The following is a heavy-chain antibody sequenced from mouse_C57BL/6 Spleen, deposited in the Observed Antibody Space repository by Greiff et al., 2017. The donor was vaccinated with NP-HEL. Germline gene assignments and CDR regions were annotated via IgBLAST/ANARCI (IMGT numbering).Heavy chain of an antibody. V-gene: IGHV1-82*01. CDR2: IYPGDGDT. Sequence: VKLMESGPELVKPGASVKISCKASGYAFSISWMNWVKQRPGKGLEWIGRIYPGDGDTNYNGKFKGKATLTADKSSSTAYMQLSSLTSEDSAVYFCARSGDGYYLDYWGQGTTLTVSS. J-gene: IGHJ2*01. CDR3: ARSGDGYYLDY. CDR1: GYAFSISW. D-gene: IGHD2-3*01.